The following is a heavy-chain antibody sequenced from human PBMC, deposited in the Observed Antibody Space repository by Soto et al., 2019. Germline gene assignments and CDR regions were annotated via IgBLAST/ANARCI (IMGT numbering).Heavy chain of an antibody. D-gene: IGHD3-22*01. CDR3: AKDRNYYDSSGYDY. CDR1: GFTFNSYA. J-gene: IGHJ4*02. CDR2: IIGSGGST. Sequence: LRLSCAASGFTFNSYAMSWVRQAPGKGLEWVSTIIGSGGSTYYADSVKGRFSVSRDNSKNTLYLQMNSLSAEDTAVYYCAKDRNYYDSSGYDYWGQGTLVTVSS. V-gene: IGHV3-23*01.